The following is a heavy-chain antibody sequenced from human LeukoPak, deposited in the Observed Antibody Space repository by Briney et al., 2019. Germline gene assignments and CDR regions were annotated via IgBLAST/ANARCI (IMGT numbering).Heavy chain of an antibody. J-gene: IGHJ4*02. Sequence: ASVKVSCKASGYTFTSYGISWVRQALGQGLKGLGWISAYNGNTNYAQKLQGRVTMTTDTSTSTAYMELRSLRSDDTAVYYCARGTDTAMVTNFDYWGQGTLVTVSS. CDR1: GYTFTSYG. D-gene: IGHD5-18*01. V-gene: IGHV1-18*01. CDR3: ARGTDTAMVTNFDY. CDR2: ISAYNGNT.